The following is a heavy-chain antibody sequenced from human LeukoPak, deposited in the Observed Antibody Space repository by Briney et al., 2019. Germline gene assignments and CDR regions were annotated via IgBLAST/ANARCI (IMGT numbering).Heavy chain of an antibody. CDR3: ARDGAIIVATDFDY. CDR2: ISAYNGNT. Sequence: ASVKVSCKASGGTFSSYGISWVRQAPGQGLEWMGWISAYNGNTNYAQKLQGRVTMTTDTSTSTAYMELRSLRSDDTAVYYCARDGAIIVATDFDYWGQGTLVTVSS. V-gene: IGHV1-18*01. J-gene: IGHJ4*02. D-gene: IGHD5-12*01. CDR1: GGTFSSYG.